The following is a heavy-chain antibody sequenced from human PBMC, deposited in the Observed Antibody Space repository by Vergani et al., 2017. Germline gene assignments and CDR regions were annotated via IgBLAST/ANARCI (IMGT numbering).Heavy chain of an antibody. CDR2: IGTAGDT. CDR3: AREVGPGWFDP. J-gene: IGHJ5*02. D-gene: IGHD1-26*01. V-gene: IGHV3-13*04. Sequence: EVQLVESGGGLVKPGGSLRLSCAASGFTFSSYSMHWVRQATGKGLEWVSAIGTAGDTYYPGSVKGRFTISRENAKNSLYLQMNSLRAGDTAVYYCAREVGPGWFDPWGQGTLVTVSS. CDR1: GFTFSSYS.